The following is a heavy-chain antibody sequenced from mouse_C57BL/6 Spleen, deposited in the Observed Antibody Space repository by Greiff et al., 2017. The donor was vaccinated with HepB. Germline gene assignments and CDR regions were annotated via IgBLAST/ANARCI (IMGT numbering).Heavy chain of an antibody. CDR1: GFNIQNTY. Sequence: VQLQQSVAELVRPGASVKLSCTASGFNIQNTYMHLVKQRPEQGLEWIGRIDPANGNTKYAPKFQGKATITADTSSNTADLQLSSLTSEDTAIYYCARSYGYDGDYFDYWGQGTTLTVSS. CDR3: ARSYGYDGDYFDY. J-gene: IGHJ2*01. V-gene: IGHV14-3*01. D-gene: IGHD2-2*01. CDR2: IDPANGNT.